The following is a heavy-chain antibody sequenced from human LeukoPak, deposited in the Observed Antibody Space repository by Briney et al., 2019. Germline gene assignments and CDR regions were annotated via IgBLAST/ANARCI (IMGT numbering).Heavy chain of an antibody. CDR3: ARVPYYDFWSGYLGYYYYYYGMDV. CDR2: INPNSGGT. Sequence: ASVKVSCKASGYTFTGYYMHWVRQAPGQGLEWMGWINPNSGGTNYAQKFQGRVTMTRDTSISTAYMELSRLRSDDTAVYHCARVPYYDFWSGYLGYYYYYYGMDVWGQGTTVTVSS. CDR1: GYTFTGYY. V-gene: IGHV1-2*02. J-gene: IGHJ6*02. D-gene: IGHD3-3*01.